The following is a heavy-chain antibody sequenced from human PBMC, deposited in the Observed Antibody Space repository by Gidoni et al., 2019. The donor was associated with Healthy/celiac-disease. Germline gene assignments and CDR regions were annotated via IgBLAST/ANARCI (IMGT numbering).Heavy chain of an antibody. D-gene: IGHD3-22*01. J-gene: IGHJ6*02. Sequence: EVQLVESGGGLVQPGRSLRLSCAASGFPFDDYAMHWVRQAPGKGLEWVSGISWNSGSIGYADSVKGRFTISRDNAKNSLYLQMNSLRAEDTALYYCAKSGYYYYYYGMDVWGQGTTVTVSS. V-gene: IGHV3-9*01. CDR3: AKSGYYYYYYGMDV. CDR1: GFPFDDYA. CDR2: ISWNSGSI.